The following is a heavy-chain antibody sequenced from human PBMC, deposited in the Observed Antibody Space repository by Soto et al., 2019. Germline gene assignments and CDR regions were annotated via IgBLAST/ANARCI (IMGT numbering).Heavy chain of an antibody. CDR2: IYSGGST. Sequence: GESLKISCAASGFTVSSNYMSWVRQAPGKGLEWVSVIYSGGSTYYADSVKGRFTISRDNSKNTLYLQMNSLRAEDTAVYYCARRGVASGDYYYGMDVWGQGTTVTVSS. D-gene: IGHD3-3*01. V-gene: IGHV3-53*01. CDR3: ARRGVASGDYYYGMDV. J-gene: IGHJ6*02. CDR1: GFTVSSNY.